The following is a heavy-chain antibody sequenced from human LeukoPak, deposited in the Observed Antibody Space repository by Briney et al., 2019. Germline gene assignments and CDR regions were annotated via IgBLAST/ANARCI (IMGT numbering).Heavy chain of an antibody. D-gene: IGHD4-11*01. J-gene: IGHJ4*02. CDR2: IYSGDST. V-gene: IGHV3-53*01. Sequence: GGSLRLSCAASGFTISDHYMSWVRQAPGKGLEWVSLIYSGDSTNYADSVKGRFTISRDNSKNTLYLQMNNLRAEDTAVYYCARDHNSDYILDDWGQGTLVTVSS. CDR3: ARDHNSDYILDD. CDR1: GFTISDHY.